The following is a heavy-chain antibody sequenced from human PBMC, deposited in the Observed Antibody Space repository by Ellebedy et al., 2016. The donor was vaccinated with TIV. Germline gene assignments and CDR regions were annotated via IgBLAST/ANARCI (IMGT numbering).Heavy chain of an antibody. D-gene: IGHD2-15*01. V-gene: IGHV4-39*01. CDR3: RRGSWGAGDAFDI. J-gene: IGHJ3*02. Sequence: SETLSLXCTVSGGSISSSSYYWGWIRQPPGKGLEWIGSIYYSGSTYYNPSLKSRVTISVDTSKNQFSLKLSSVTAADTAVYYCRRGSWGAGDAFDIWGQGTMVTVSS. CDR2: IYYSGST. CDR1: GGSISSSSYY.